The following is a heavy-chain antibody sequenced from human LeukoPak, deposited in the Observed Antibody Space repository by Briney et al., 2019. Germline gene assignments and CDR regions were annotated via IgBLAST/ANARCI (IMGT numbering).Heavy chain of an antibody. CDR3: ARGKWVVAAGTGTPRGRNFQYLQH. CDR2: SGST. CDR1: GYSISSGYY. J-gene: IGHJ1*01. D-gene: IGHD2-15*01. V-gene: IGHV4-38-2*02. Sequence: SETLSLTCTVSGYSISSGYYWGWIRQPPGKGLEWIGSGSTYYNPSLKSRVTISVDTSKNQFSLKLSSVTAADTAVYYCARGKWVVAAGTGTPRGRNFQYLQHWGQGTLVTVSS.